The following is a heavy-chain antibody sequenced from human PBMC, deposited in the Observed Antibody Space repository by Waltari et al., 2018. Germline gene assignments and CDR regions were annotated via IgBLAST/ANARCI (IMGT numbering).Heavy chain of an antibody. V-gene: IGHV3-53*01. J-gene: IGHJ4*02. CDR1: GFTVSSNY. CDR3: ARGTPIRSSGWVGAFDY. D-gene: IGHD6-19*01. Sequence: EVQLVESGGGLIQPGGSLRLSCAASGFTVSSNYMSWLRQAPGKGLEWVSVIYSGGSKYYADSVKGRFTISRDNSKNTLYLQMNSLRAEDTAVYYCARGTPIRSSGWVGAFDYWGQGTLVTVSS. CDR2: IYSGGSK.